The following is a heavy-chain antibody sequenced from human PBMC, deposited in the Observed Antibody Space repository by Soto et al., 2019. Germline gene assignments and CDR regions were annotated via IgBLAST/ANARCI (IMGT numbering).Heavy chain of an antibody. CDR1: GGSVSSGSYY. D-gene: IGHD2-2*01. Sequence: QVQLQESGTGLEKPSESLSLTCTVSGGSVSSGSYYWSWIRQPPGKGLEWIGYIYYSGSTNYNPSLKSRVTISVDTSKNQFSLKLSSVTAADTAVYYCARGDIVVVPATMVPYYYYGMDVWGQGTTVTVSS. J-gene: IGHJ6*02. V-gene: IGHV4-61*01. CDR3: ARGDIVVVPATMVPYYYYGMDV. CDR2: IYYSGST.